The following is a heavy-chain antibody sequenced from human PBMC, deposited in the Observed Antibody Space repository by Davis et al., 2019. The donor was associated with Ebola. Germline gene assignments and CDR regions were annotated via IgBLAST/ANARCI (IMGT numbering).Heavy chain of an antibody. D-gene: IGHD3-3*01. V-gene: IGHV4-38-2*02. CDR1: GYSITSGYY. J-gene: IGHJ4*02. Sequence: MPSETLSLTCTVSGYSITSGYYWGWVRQSPGRGLEWIGSIYQNGNTYYNPSLKSRVIISVDTTRNQFSLKVDSVTAADTAVYYCARVEWSGPFDYWGQGGLVTVSS. CDR3: ARVEWSGPFDY. CDR2: IYQNGNT.